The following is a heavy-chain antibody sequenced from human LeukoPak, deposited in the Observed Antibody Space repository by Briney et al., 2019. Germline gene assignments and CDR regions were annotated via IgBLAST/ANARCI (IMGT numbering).Heavy chain of an antibody. Sequence: GASVKVSCKTSGYTFTNYGISWVRPAPGQGREWMGWISPYNGNTIYAQKLQGGVTVTTDTSTSTAYMELRSLRSDDTAVYYCTRTVLDCKNGVCYDYWGQGTLVTVSS. D-gene: IGHD2-8*01. CDR1: GYTFTNYG. J-gene: IGHJ4*02. CDR3: TRTVLDCKNGVCYDY. CDR2: ISPYNGNT. V-gene: IGHV1-18*01.